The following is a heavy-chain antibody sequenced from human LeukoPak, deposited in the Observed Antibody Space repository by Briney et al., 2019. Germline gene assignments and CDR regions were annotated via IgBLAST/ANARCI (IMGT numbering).Heavy chain of an antibody. D-gene: IGHD6-19*01. CDR3: ARRDITSGWSFDY. V-gene: IGHV4-4*07. Sequence: PSGTLSLTCTVSGGSIGNYLWSWIRQPAGKGLEWVAQIHSSGSTNYNPPLKSRVSMSIDTTEDQVSLTIRSVTAADTAFYYCARRDITSGWSFDYWGQGILVTVSS. CDR2: IHSSGST. J-gene: IGHJ4*02. CDR1: GGSIGNYL.